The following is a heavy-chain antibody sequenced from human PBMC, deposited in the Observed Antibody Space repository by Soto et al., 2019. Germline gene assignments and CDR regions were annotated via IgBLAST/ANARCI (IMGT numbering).Heavy chain of an antibody. J-gene: IGHJ4*02. Sequence: PSETLSLTCTASGGSVSSSSYYWGWIRQPPGKGLEWIGTIYYTGSTSYSPSLKSRVTISVDTSKTQFSLNLKSVTAADTAVYYCAGRRAGDYYFDYWGQGTLVTVSS. CDR3: AGRRAGDYYFDY. D-gene: IGHD1-26*01. CDR1: GGSVSSSSYY. V-gene: IGHV4-39*01. CDR2: IYYTGST.